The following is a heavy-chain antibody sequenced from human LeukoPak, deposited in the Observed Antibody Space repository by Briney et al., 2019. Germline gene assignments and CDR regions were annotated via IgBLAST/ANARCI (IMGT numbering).Heavy chain of an antibody. CDR3: ARGPGEGGSSGYYYGKPEDPAEYYFDY. J-gene: IGHJ4*02. CDR1: GYTFTSYY. CDR2: INPSGGGT. D-gene: IGHD3-22*01. V-gene: IGHV1-46*01. Sequence: ASVKVSCKASGYTFTSYYMNWVRQAPGQGLEWMGIINPSGGGTNYAQKFQGRVTMTRDMSTSTVYMELSSLRSEDTAVYYCARGPGEGGSSGYYYGKPEDPAEYYFDYWGQGTLVTVSS.